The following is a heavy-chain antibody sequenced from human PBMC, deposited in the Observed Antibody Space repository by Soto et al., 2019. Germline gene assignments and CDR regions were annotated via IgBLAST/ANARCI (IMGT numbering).Heavy chain of an antibody. V-gene: IGHV3-11*01. D-gene: IGHD1-26*01. Sequence: GGSLRLSCAASGFTLSYYYMSWIRQAPGKGLEWVSYISSSGSTIYYADSVKGRFTISRDNAKNSLYLQMNSLRAEDTAVYYCARVPTXSGSYYPPYDYYYGMDVWGQGTTVTVSS. CDR3: ARVPTXSGSYYPPYDYYYGMDV. CDR2: ISSSGSTI. J-gene: IGHJ6*02. CDR1: GFTLSYYY.